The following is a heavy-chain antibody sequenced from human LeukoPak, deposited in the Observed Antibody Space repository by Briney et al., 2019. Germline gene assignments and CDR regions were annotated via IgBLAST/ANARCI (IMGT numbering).Heavy chain of an antibody. CDR3: ATPYYYDSSGGHFDY. J-gene: IGHJ4*02. D-gene: IGHD3-22*01. CDR1: GGSFSGYY. CDR2: INHSGST. Sequence: SETLSLTCAVYGGSFSGYYWSWIRQPPGKGLEWIGEINHSGSTNYNPSLKSRVTISVDTSKNQFSLKLSSVTAADTAVYYCATPYYYDSSGGHFDYWGQGTLVTVSS. V-gene: IGHV4-34*01.